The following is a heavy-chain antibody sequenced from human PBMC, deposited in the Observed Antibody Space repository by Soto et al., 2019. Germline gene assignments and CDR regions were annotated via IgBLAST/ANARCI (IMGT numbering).Heavy chain of an antibody. D-gene: IGHD3-22*01. Sequence: LSLTCTVSGGSVSSGSYYWSWIRQPPGKGLEWIGYIYYSGSTNYNPSLKSRVTISVDTSKNQFSLKLSSVTAADTAVYYCARGLTYYYDSSGYFVNYWGQGTLVTV. CDR1: GGSVSSGSYY. CDR2: IYYSGST. CDR3: ARGLTYYYDSSGYFVNY. J-gene: IGHJ4*02. V-gene: IGHV4-61*01.